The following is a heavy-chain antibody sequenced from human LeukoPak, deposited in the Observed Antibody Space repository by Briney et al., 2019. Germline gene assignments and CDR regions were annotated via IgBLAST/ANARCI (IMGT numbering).Heavy chain of an antibody. CDR1: GGSFSGYY. J-gene: IGHJ3*02. CDR3: ARDRGYYDSSGYPDAFDI. CDR2: INHSGST. D-gene: IGHD3-22*01. Sequence: SETLSLTCAVYGGSFSGYYWSWIRQPPGKGLEWIGEINHSGSTNYNPSLKSRVTISVDTSKNQFSLKLSSVTAADTAVYYCARDRGYYDSSGYPDAFDIWGQGTMVTVSS. V-gene: IGHV4-34*01.